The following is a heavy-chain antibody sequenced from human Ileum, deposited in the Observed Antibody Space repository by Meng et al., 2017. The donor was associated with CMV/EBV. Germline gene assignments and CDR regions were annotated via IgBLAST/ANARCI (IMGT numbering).Heavy chain of an antibody. J-gene: IGHJ4*02. CDR3: ARDYYGSGSYHHHFDY. D-gene: IGHD3-10*01. Sequence: SETLSLTCTVSGGSISSGDYYWSWIRQPPGKGLEWIGYIYYSGSTYYNPSLKSRVTISVDTSMNQFSLKLSSVTAADTAVYYFARDYYGSGSYHHHFDYWGQGTLVTVSS. CDR1: GGSISSGDYY. V-gene: IGHV4-30-4*08. CDR2: IYYSGST.